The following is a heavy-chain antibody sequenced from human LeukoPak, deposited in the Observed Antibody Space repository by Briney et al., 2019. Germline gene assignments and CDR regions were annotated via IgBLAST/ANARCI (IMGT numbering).Heavy chain of an antibody. CDR2: IYYSGST. CDR3: ARRDSITRYYVSGFDI. J-gene: IGHJ3*02. D-gene: IGHD3-10*02. V-gene: IGHV4-39*01. CDR1: GGSISSSSYY. Sequence: PSETLSLTCTVSGGSISSSSYYWGWIRQPPGKGLEWIGSIYYSGSTYYNPSLKSRVTISVDTSKTQLSLKLSSVTAADTAVYYCARRDSITRYYVSGFDIWGQGTMVTVSS.